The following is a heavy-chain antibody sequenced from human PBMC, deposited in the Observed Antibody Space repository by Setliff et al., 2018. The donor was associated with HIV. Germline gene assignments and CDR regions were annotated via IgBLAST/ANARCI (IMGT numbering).Heavy chain of an antibody. CDR3: ARDRSSGRGYYYYYYMDV. V-gene: IGHV4-59*01. CDR2: IYYSGST. J-gene: IGHJ6*03. Sequence: SETLSLTCTVSGGSISSYYWSWIRQPPGKGLEWIGYIYYSGSTNYNPSLKSRVPISVDTSKNQFSLKLSSVTAADTAVYYCARDRSSGRGYYYYYYMDVWGKGTTVTVSS. D-gene: IGHD6-19*01. CDR1: GGSISSYY.